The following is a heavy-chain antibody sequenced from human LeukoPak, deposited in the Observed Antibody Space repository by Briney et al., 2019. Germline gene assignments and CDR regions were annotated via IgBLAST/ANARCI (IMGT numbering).Heavy chain of an antibody. CDR3: ARDEGYCSTTSCYVDAFDI. CDR2: ISSSSSYI. D-gene: IGHD2-2*01. J-gene: IGHJ3*02. Sequence: GGSLRLSCAASGFTFSGYSMSWVRQAPGKGLEWVSSISSSSSYIYYADSVKGRFTISRDNAKNSLYLQMNSLRAEDTAVYYCARDEGYCSTTSCYVDAFDIWGQGTMVTVSS. V-gene: IGHV3-21*01. CDR1: GFTFSGYS.